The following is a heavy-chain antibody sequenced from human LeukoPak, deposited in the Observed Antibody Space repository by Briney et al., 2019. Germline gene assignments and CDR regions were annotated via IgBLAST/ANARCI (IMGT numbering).Heavy chain of an antibody. CDR2: ISWNSGSI. CDR3: AKDIFTMVRGVVDY. V-gene: IGHV3-9*01. Sequence: GGSLRLSCAASGFTFDDYAMHWVRQAPGKGLEWDSGISWNSGSIGYADSVKGRFTISRDNAKNSLYLQMNSLRAEDTALYYCAKDIFTMVRGVVDYWGQGTLVTVSS. D-gene: IGHD3-10*01. CDR1: GFTFDDYA. J-gene: IGHJ4*02.